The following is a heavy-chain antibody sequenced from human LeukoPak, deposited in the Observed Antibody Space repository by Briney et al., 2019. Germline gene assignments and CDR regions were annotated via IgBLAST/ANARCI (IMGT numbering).Heavy chain of an antibody. CDR2: ISTSGGT. CDR1: GGSISSGTYY. D-gene: IGHD1-26*01. Sequence: PSETLSLTCTVPGGSISSGTYYWSWIRQPAGKGLEWIGRISTSGGTNYNPSLKSRITISVDTSKNQFSLKLSSVTAADTAVYYCARESRSGLFRGSSQRVDPWGQGTLVTVSS. CDR3: ARESRSGLFRGSSQRVDP. V-gene: IGHV4-61*02. J-gene: IGHJ5*02.